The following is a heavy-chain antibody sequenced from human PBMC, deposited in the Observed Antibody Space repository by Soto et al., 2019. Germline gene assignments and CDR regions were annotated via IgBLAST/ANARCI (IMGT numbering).Heavy chain of an antibody. CDR2: INHSGST. J-gene: IGHJ4*02. D-gene: IGHD5-12*01. V-gene: IGHV4-34*01. CDR1: GGSFSGYY. CDR3: ARVSPHPLSDEYSGYDSTDGFDY. Sequence: SETLSLTCAVYGGSFSGYYWSWIRQPPGKGLEWIGEINHSGSTNYNPSLKSRVTISVDTSKNQFSLKLSSVTAADTAVYYCARVSPHPLSDEYSGYDSTDGFDYWGQGTLVTVSS.